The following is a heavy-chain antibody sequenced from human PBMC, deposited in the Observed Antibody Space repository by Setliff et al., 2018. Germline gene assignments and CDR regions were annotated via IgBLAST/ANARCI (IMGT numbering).Heavy chain of an antibody. J-gene: IGHJ6*03. CDR3: ARDPGNGHYMDV. V-gene: IGHV4-59*12. CDR2: ISYSGAT. Sequence: PSETLSLTCTVSGGSISSYSWSWIRQPPGKGLQWIGYISYSGATNYNPSLKSRVTISVDTSKNQFSLKLSSVTAADTAVYYCARDPGNGHYMDVWGKGATVTVSS. CDR1: GGSISSYS.